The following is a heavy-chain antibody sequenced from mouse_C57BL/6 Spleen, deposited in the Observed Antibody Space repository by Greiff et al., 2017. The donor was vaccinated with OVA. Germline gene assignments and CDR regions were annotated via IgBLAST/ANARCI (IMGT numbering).Heavy chain of an antibody. D-gene: IGHD2-4*01. CDR1: GFTFSSYA. Sequence: EVMLVESGGGLVKPGGSLKLSCAASGFTFSSYAMSWVRQTPEKRLEWVATISDGGSYTYYSDNVKGRFTISRDNAKNNLYLQMSHLKSEDTAMYYCARDGDYDGFAYWGQGALVTVSA. CDR3: ARDGDYDGFAY. CDR2: ISDGGSYT. J-gene: IGHJ3*01. V-gene: IGHV5-4*01.